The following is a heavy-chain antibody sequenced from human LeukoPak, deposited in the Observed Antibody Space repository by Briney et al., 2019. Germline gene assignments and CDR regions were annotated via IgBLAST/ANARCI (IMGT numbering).Heavy chain of an antibody. CDR1: GFTFSSYG. Sequence: GRSLRLSCAASGFTFSSYGMHWVRQAPGKGLEWVAVISYDGSNKYYADSVKGRFTISRDNSKNTLYLQMNSLRAEDTAVYYCAYYYGSGSPLGPWGQGTLVTVSS. J-gene: IGHJ5*02. D-gene: IGHD3-10*01. CDR3: AYYYGSGSPLGP. V-gene: IGHV3-30*03. CDR2: ISYDGSNK.